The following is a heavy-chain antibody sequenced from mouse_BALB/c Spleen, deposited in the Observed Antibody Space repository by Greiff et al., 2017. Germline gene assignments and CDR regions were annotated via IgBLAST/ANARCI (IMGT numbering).Heavy chain of an antibody. V-gene: IGHV3-2*02. J-gene: IGHJ4*01. CDR2: ISYSGST. Sequence: DVQLVESGPGLVKPSQSLSLTCTVTGYSITSDYAWNWIRQFPGNKLEWMGYISYSGSTSYNPSLKSRISITRDTSKNQFFLQLNSVTTEDTATYYCARGRISYAMDYWGQGTSVTVSS. CDR3: ARGRISYAMDY. CDR1: GYSITSDYA.